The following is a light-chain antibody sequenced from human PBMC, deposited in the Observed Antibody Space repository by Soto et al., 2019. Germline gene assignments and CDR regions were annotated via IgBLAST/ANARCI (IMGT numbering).Light chain of an antibody. CDR3: SSYTTGSTLFV. CDR1: SSDIGDYNY. CDR2: DVT. Sequence: QSVLTQPASVSGSPGQSITISCTGTSSDIGDYNYVSWYQQHPGKAPQVMIYDVTKRPSGVSNRFSGSKSGNTASLTISGLQAEDEADYYCSSYTTGSTLFVFGTGTQLTVL. J-gene: IGLJ7*01. V-gene: IGLV2-14*03.